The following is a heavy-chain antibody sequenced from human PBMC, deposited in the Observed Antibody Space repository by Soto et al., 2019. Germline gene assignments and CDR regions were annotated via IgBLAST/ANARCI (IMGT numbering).Heavy chain of an antibody. Sequence: VQLQESGPGLVKPSETLSLTCTVSGGSIRSYYWSWIRQPPGKGLEWIWYVYYSGSTNYNPSLKRPITLAVGTSKYQSSLKLSSVTAADPAVYYCARHDIVAAPAVFDYWGQGALVTVSS. CDR2: VYYSGST. V-gene: IGHV4-59*08. D-gene: IGHD2-2*01. CDR3: ARHDIVAAPAVFDY. J-gene: IGHJ4*02. CDR1: GGSIRSYY.